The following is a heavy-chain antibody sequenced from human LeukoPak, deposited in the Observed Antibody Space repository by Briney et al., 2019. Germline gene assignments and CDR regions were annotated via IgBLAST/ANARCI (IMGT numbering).Heavy chain of an antibody. CDR2: IYHSGST. J-gene: IGHJ3*02. CDR1: GGSISSSNW. D-gene: IGHD2-15*01. Sequence: PSETLSLTCAVSGGSISSSNWWSWVRQPPGKGLEWIGEIYHSGSTNYNPSLKSRVTISVDKPKNQFSLKLSSVTAADTAVYYCAAKDIVVVVAAEAFDIWGQGTMVTVSS. V-gene: IGHV4-4*02. CDR3: AAKDIVVVVAAEAFDI.